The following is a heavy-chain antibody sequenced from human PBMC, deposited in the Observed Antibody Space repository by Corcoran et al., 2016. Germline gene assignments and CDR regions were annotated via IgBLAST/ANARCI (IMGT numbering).Heavy chain of an antibody. CDR3: AIGRSRGGDQLVI. J-gene: IGHJ3*02. Sequence: QVQLVQSGAEVKKPGASVKVSCKASGNAFTNYFVHWVRLAPGQGLEWIGMIKSTGDRTYYAQKLQGRVSMTRDTSTSTVYMELSSLRSADTAVYYCAIGRSRGGDQLVIWGQETMVTVSS. CDR2: IKSTGDRT. D-gene: IGHD2-2*01. V-gene: IGHV1-46*04. CDR1: GNAFTNYF.